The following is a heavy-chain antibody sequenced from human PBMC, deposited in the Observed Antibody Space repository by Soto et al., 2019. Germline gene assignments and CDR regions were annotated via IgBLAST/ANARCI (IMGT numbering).Heavy chain of an antibody. CDR1: GYTFTSYG. J-gene: IGHJ4*02. CDR2: ISDYNGDT. Sequence: QVPLVQSGAEVKKPGASVKVSCKASGYTFTSYGISWVRQAPGQGLEWMGWISDYNGDTNYAQKLQGRVTMTTDTATSTAYMELRSLRSDDTAVYYCARLRYYYDTSGYYYDFDYCGQGTLVTVAS. CDR3: ARLRYYYDTSGYYYDFDY. V-gene: IGHV1-18*04. D-gene: IGHD3-22*01.